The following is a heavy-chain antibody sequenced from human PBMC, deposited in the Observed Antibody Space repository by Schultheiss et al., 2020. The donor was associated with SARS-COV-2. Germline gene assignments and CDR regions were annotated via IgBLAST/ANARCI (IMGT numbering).Heavy chain of an antibody. CDR2: IFHSSGST. D-gene: IGHD3-16*01. J-gene: IGHJ6*02. Sequence: SQTLSLTCAVYGGSFSGYYWSWIRQPPGKGLEWIGSIFHSSGSTFNNPSLKSRVTLSVDTSKNQFSLNLTSVTAADTAVYYCARSFEISYGFYYGMGVWGQGTTVIVSS. V-gene: IGHV4-34*12. CDR1: GGSFSGYY. CDR3: ARSFEISYGFYYGMGV.